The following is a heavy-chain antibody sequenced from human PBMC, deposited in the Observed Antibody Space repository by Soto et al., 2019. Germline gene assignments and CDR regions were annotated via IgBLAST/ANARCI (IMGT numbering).Heavy chain of an antibody. V-gene: IGHV3-74*01. D-gene: IGHD5-12*01. CDR1: ESTFSSYW. J-gene: IGHJ5*02. CDR2: IDPSGRST. Sequence: LRLSCVDSESTFSSYWMHWVRQAPGKALVWVSRIDPSGRSTSYADSVRGRFTISRDNAKNTLYLEMNSLRAEDTALYYCTRAVGTATGWFDTWGQGTLVTVSS. CDR3: TRAVGTATGWFDT.